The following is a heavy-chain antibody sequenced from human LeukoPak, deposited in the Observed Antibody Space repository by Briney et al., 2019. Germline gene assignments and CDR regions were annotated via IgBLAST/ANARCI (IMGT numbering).Heavy chain of an antibody. J-gene: IGHJ5*02. CDR2: IGHNGDT. Sequence: SGTLSLTCAVSGGSIIRNIWWSWVRQPPKKGLEWIGEIGHNGDTNYNSSLKSRVTMSVDTSKNQFSLKLTSVTAADTAVYYCARDLSVWGSYRSNWFDPWGQGTLVTVSS. CDR1: GGSIIRNIW. V-gene: IGHV4-4*02. CDR3: ARDLSVWGSYRSNWFDP. D-gene: IGHD3-16*02.